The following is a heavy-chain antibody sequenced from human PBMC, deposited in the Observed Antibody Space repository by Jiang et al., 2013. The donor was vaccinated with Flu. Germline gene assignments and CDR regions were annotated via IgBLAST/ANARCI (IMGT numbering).Heavy chain of an antibody. Sequence: QLVESGGGLVKPGGSLRLSCAASGFTFSNAWMNWVRQAPGKGLEWVGRIKSKTDGGTTDYAAPVKGRFTISRDDSKNTLYLQMNSLKTEDTAVYYCTTLAVGYYDFWSGYSSYYGMDVWGQGTTVTVSS. CDR1: GFTFSNAW. CDR2: IKSKTDGGTT. CDR3: TTLAVGYYDFWSGYSSYYGMDV. J-gene: IGHJ6*02. D-gene: IGHD3-3*01. V-gene: IGHV3-15*07.